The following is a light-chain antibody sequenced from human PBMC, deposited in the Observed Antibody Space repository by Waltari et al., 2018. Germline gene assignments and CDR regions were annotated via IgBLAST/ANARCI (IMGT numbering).Light chain of an antibody. CDR1: QSVRRA. Sequence: EIVLTYSPGTLPLSLGDRATAACRASQSVRRALAWYQQKPGQAPRLLIYGASTRATGIPSRFSGSGSGKDFSPTISRLEPDDFAVYYCQHYLRLPVTFGQGTTVEI. J-gene: IGKJ1*01. V-gene: IGKV3-20*01. CDR3: QHYLRLPVT. CDR2: GAS.